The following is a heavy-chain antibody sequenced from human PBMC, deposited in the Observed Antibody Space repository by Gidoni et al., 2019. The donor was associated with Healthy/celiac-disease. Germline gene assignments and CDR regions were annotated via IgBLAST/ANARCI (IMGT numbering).Heavy chain of an antibody. V-gene: IGHV4-59*08. D-gene: IGHD6-6*01. CDR1: GGPSSSYY. CDR2: IYYSGST. CDR3: ARHAPWPSSSPRPANAFDI. Sequence: QVQLQEAGPGLVKPSETLSLTGTVTGGPSSSYYWSWIRQPPGKGLEWIGYIYYSGSTNYNPSLKSRVTISVDTSKNQFSLKLSSVTAADTAVYYCARHAPWPSSSPRPANAFDIWGQGTMVTVSS. J-gene: IGHJ3*02.